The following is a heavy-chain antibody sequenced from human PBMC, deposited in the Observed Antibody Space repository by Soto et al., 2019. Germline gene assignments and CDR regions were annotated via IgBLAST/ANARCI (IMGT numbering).Heavy chain of an antibody. CDR2: IKSKTDGGTT. D-gene: IGHD2-2*01. Sequence: VQLVESGGGLVKPGGSLRLSCAASGFTFSNAWMSWVRQAPGKGLEWVGRIKSKTDGGTTDYAAPVKGRFTISRDDSKNTLYLQMNSLKTEDTAVYYCTTVSRYCSSTSCYVGLYYYYMDVWGKGTTVTVSS. CDR3: TTVSRYCSSTSCYVGLYYYYMDV. V-gene: IGHV3-15*01. CDR1: GFTFSNAW. J-gene: IGHJ6*03.